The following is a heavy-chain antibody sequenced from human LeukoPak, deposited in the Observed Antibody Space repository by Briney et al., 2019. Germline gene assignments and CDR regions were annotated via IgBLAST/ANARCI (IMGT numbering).Heavy chain of an antibody. V-gene: IGHV4-39*07. CDR1: GGSITTNYY. CDR2: ISYSGST. CDR3: ARWRRVAAVGQGFDY. J-gene: IGHJ4*02. D-gene: IGHD6-13*01. Sequence: SETLSLTCIVSGGSITTNYYWGWIRQPPGKGLEWIGSISYSGSTYYNPSLKSRVTISVDTSKDQFSLKLSSVTAADTAVYYCARWRRVAAVGQGFDYWGQGTLVTVSS.